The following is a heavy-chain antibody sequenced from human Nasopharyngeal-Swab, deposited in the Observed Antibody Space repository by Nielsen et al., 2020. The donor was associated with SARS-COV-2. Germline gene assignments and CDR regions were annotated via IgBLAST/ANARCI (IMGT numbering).Heavy chain of an antibody. CDR1: GFTFSSCW. D-gene: IGHD6-6*01. CDR2: INSDGSST. J-gene: IGHJ5*02. V-gene: IGHV3-74*01. CDR3: ARVGYSSSPGGWFDP. Sequence: GGSLRLSCAASGFTFSSCWMHWVRQAPGKGLVWVSRINSDGSSTSYADSVKGRFTISRDNAKNTLYLQMNSLRAEDTAVYYCARVGYSSSPGGWFDPWGQGTLVTVSS.